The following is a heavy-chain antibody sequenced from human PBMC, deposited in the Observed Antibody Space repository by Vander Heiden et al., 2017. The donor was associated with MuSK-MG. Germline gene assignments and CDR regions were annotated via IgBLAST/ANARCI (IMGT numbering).Heavy chain of an antibody. D-gene: IGHD3-3*01. CDR3: ARLYDFWSGSGYYFDC. CDR2: ISAYNGNT. Sequence: QVQPVPPGAEVKKPGAPVQVSCKDSGYTFTSYGFSWVRQAPGQGLEWMGWISAYNGNTNYAQRLHGRVTMTTDTSTSTAYMELRSLRSDDTAVYYCARLYDFWSGSGYYFDCWCQGALVTVSS. V-gene: IGHV1-18*01. J-gene: IGHJ4*02. CDR1: GYTFTSYG.